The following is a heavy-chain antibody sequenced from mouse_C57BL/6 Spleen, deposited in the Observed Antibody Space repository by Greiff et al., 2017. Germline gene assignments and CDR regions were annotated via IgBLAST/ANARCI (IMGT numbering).Heavy chain of an antibody. Sequence: QVQLKQSGPELVKPGASVKISCKASGYAFSSSWMNWVKQRPGKGLEWIGRIYPGDGDTNYNGKFKGKATLTADKSSSTAYMQLSSLTSEDSAVYFCARWLLREGYAMDYWGQGTSVTGSS. CDR1: GYAFSSSW. CDR3: ARWLLREGYAMDY. V-gene: IGHV1-82*01. CDR2: IYPGDGDT. D-gene: IGHD2-3*01. J-gene: IGHJ4*01.